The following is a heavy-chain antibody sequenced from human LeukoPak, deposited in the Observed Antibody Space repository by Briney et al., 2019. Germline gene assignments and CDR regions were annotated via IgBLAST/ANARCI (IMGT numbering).Heavy chain of an antibody. Sequence: ASVTVSSTAPGGTFSSYTISWVRQAPGQGLERMGGIIPMFGTANYTQKFEGRVPITMDESTSTAYMELSSLRSKDTAVYYCAWGGARGLRGGSQFDYWGQGTLVTVSS. V-gene: IGHV1-69*05. CDR2: IIPMFGTA. CDR1: GGTFSSYT. D-gene: IGHD2-15*01. CDR3: AWGGARGLRGGSQFDY. J-gene: IGHJ4*02.